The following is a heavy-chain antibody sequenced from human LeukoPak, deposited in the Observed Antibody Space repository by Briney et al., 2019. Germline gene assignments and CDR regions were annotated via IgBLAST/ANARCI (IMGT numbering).Heavy chain of an antibody. J-gene: IGHJ4*02. Sequence: GRSLRLSCAASGFTFSSYAMHWVRQAPGKGLEWVAVISYDGSNKYYADSVKGRFTISRDNSKNTLYLQMNSLETDDTTMYYCTTDPRWELVRDYWGQGTLVTVSS. CDR1: GFTFSSYA. CDR3: TTDPRWELVRDY. CDR2: ISYDGSNK. D-gene: IGHD1-26*01. V-gene: IGHV3-30-3*01.